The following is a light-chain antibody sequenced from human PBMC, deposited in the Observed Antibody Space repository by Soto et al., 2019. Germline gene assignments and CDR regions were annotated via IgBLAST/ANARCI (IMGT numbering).Light chain of an antibody. J-gene: IGKJ1*01. CDR3: HPYATSPRT. Sequence: PGESATLSRRASQSLRSGDLACDQQIPGLAPGLLIYGASSRATGIPDGFSGSGSGTDFNLTVNRLAPEDFAVYYCHPYATSPRTFGQGTKVEIK. V-gene: IGKV3-20*01. CDR1: QSLRSGD. CDR2: GAS.